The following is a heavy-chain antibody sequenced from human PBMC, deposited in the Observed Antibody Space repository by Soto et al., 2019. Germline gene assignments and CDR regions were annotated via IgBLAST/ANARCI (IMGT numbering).Heavy chain of an antibody. J-gene: IGHJ3*02. Sequence: GGSLRLSCAASGFTVSSNYMSWVRQAPGKGLEWVSVIYSGGSTYYADSVKGRFTISRDNSKNTLYLQMNSLRAEDTAVYYCARAITPYGFDIWGQGTMVTVSS. CDR1: GFTVSSNY. CDR3: ARAITPYGFDI. D-gene: IGHD3-3*01. V-gene: IGHV3-53*01. CDR2: IYSGGST.